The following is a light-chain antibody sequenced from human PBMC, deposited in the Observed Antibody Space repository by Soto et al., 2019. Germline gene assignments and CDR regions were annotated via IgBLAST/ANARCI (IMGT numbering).Light chain of an antibody. CDR3: QQCNDWPLT. V-gene: IGKV3-15*01. Sequence: IVLTQSPGTLSLSPGERATLSCRASQRVISSYLAWFQQRPGRAPRLLIYGASIRATGIPARFSASGSGTEFTLTINSLQSEDFAVYYCQQCNDWPLTFGGGTKVEIK. CDR1: QRVISSY. CDR2: GAS. J-gene: IGKJ4*01.